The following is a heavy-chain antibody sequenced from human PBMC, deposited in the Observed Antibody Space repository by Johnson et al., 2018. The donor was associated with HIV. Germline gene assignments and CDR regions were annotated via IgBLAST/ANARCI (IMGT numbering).Heavy chain of an antibody. V-gene: IGHV3-66*01. Sequence: VQLVESGGGLVQPGGSLRLSCAASGFTFSSYAMSWVRQAPGMGLEWVSVIYTGGNTYYANSVKDRFTISREISKNTLYLEMNIIRAEDTAVYYCARGRSGILILDDAFDIWGQGTMVTVSS. CDR2: IYTGGNT. D-gene: IGHD1-14*01. CDR1: GFTFSSYA. CDR3: ARGRSGILILDDAFDI. J-gene: IGHJ3*02.